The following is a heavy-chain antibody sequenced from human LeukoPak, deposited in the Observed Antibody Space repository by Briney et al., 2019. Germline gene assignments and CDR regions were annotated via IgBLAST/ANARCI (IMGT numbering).Heavy chain of an antibody. CDR1: GFTFSSFG. J-gene: IGHJ3*02. D-gene: IGHD3-10*01. V-gene: IGHV3-33*01. CDR3: ARVASSGMNDAIEI. CDR2: IWYDGSNK. Sequence: PGGSLRLSRAPSGFTFSSFGMHCVCQAPGKGLEWVAVIWYDGSNKYYADSVKGRFTISRDNSKSTMYLQMNSLRAEDTAVYYCARVASSGMNDAIEIWGQGTMVTVSS.